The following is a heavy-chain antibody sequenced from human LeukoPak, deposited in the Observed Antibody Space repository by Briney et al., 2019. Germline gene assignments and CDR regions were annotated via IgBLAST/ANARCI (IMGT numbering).Heavy chain of an antibody. D-gene: IGHD6-6*01. CDR3: ASTLEYSSSSYWFDP. Sequence: PSETLSLTCAVSGGSISSSSYYWGWIRQPPGKGLEWIGSIYYSGSTYYNPSLKSRVTISVDTSKNQFSLKLSSVTAADTAVYYCASTLEYSSSSYWFDPWGQGTLVTVSS. CDR1: GGSISSSSYY. CDR2: IYYSGST. V-gene: IGHV4-39*01. J-gene: IGHJ5*02.